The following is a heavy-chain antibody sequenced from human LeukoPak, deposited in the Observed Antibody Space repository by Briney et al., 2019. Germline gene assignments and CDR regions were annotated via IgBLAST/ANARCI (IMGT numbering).Heavy chain of an antibody. Sequence: GGSLRLSRAASGFTFSSFAMHWVRQAPGKGLEWVAVISYDGSNKYFADSVKGRFTISRDNSKNTLYLQMNSLRAEDTAVYYCARDQMIAAAGLDYWGQGTLVTVSS. CDR3: ARDQMIAAAGLDY. J-gene: IGHJ4*02. D-gene: IGHD6-13*01. V-gene: IGHV3-30-3*01. CDR1: GFTFSSFA. CDR2: ISYDGSNK.